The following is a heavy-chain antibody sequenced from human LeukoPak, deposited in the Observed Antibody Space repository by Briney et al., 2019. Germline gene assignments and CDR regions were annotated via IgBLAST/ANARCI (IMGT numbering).Heavy chain of an antibody. V-gene: IGHV3-30*18. CDR3: AKDRGGGSCLRGGDCYPPSYYGMDV. CDR1: GFTFSSYG. D-gene: IGHD2-21*02. CDR2: ISYDGSNK. J-gene: IGHJ6*02. Sequence: GGSLRLSCAASGFTFSSYGMHWVRQAPGKGLEWVAVISYDGSNKYYADSVKGRFTISRDNSKNTLYLQMNSLRAEDTAVYYCAKDRGGGSCLRGGDCYPPSYYGMDVWGQGTTVTVSS.